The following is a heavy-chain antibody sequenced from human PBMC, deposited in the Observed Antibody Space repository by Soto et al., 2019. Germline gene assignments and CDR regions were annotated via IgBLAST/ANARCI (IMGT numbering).Heavy chain of an antibody. V-gene: IGHV3-23*01. CDR3: ARDPFGYYVNYFDN. CDR2: ISGSGGST. J-gene: IGHJ4*02. Sequence: QAGGSLRLSCAASGFTFSSYAMSWVRQAPGKGLEWVSGISGSGGSTYYADSVKGRFTISRDDSKNTLYLQMNSLRAEDTAIFYCARDPFGYYVNYFDNWGQGTLVTVSS. CDR1: GFTFSSYA. D-gene: IGHD1-26*01.